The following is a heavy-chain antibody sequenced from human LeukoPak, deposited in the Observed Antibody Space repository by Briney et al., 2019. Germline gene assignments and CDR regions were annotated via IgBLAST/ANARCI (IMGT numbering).Heavy chain of an antibody. J-gene: IGHJ4*02. CDR3: ARGESSGWYGDFGY. CDR2: ISSTSSYT. D-gene: IGHD6-19*01. V-gene: IGHV3-21*01. CDR1: GFTFSSYS. Sequence: GGSLRLSCAASGFTFSSYSMNWVRQAPGKGLEWVSSISSTSSYTFFAASVKGRFTISRDNGKKSLYLQMNSLRAEDTAVYYCARGESSGWYGDFGYWGQGTLVTVSS.